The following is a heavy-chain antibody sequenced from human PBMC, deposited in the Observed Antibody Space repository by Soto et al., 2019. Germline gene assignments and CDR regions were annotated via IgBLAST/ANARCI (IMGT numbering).Heavy chain of an antibody. CDR1: GFTFSSYA. D-gene: IGHD2-21*02. CDR2: ISYDGSNK. J-gene: IGHJ4*02. Sequence: QVQLVESGGGVVQPGRSLRLSCAASGFTFSSYAMHWVRQAPGKGLEWVAVISYDGSNKYYADSVKGRFTISRDNSKNPLYLQMNSLRAEDTAVYYCVRDGDGYGGNFLFDYWGQGTLVTVSS. V-gene: IGHV3-30-3*01. CDR3: VRDGDGYGGNFLFDY.